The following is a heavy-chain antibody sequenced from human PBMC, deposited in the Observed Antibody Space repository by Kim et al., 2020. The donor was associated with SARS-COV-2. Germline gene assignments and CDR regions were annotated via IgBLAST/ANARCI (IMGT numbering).Heavy chain of an antibody. CDR1: GFTFSTYA. J-gene: IGHJ4*02. CDR2: ISGSGNGGGDST. CDR3: AKVKYSSGWCPFDY. D-gene: IGHD6-19*01. V-gene: IGHV3-23*01. Sequence: GGSLRLSCAASGFTFSTYAMSWVRQAPGKGLEWVSGISGSGNGGGDSTYYADSVKGRFTISRDNSKNTLYLQMNSLRAEDTAVYYCAKVKYSSGWCPFDYWGQGTLVTVSS.